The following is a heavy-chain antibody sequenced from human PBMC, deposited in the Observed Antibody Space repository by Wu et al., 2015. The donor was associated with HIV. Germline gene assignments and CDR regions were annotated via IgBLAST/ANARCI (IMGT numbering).Heavy chain of an antibody. CDR1: GAGFTSYA. V-gene: IGHV1-69*01. J-gene: IGHJ6*02. CDR2: INPLFGTT. CDR3: ARNTDSVATSLYSLGV. D-gene: IGHD5-12*01. Sequence: QVQLVQSEAEVKKPGSSVKVTCKASGAGFTSYAVSWVRQAPGQGLEWMGGINPLFGTTKHAQRFQDRVRFTTDESKSTVYMELSSLRSEDTAVYYCARNTDSVATSLYSLGVWGQGTTVTVSS.